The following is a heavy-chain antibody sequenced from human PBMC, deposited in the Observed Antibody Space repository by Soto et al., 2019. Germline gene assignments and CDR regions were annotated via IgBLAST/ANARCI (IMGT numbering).Heavy chain of an antibody. V-gene: IGHV4-30-4*01. CDR3: ARGIVGAAGGDY. J-gene: IGHJ4*02. CDR2: IYYSGST. D-gene: IGHD1-26*01. Sequence: SETLSLTCTVSGGSISSGDYYWSWIRQPPGKGLEWIGYIYYSGSTYYNPSLKSRVTISVDTSKNQFSLKLSSVTAADTAVYYCARGIVGAAGGDYWGQGTMVTVYS. CDR1: GGSISSGDYY.